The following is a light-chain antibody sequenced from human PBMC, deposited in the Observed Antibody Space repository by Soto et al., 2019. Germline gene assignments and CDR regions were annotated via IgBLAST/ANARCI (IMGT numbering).Light chain of an antibody. CDR2: DVS. V-gene: IGLV2-14*01. CDR1: SSDVVGYNY. Sequence: QSALTQPASVSGSPGQAITLSCTGTSSDVVGYNYVSWYQQYPGKAPKLLIYDVSNRPAWVSNRFSGSKSGNTASLSISGLQAEDEADYYCSSYASGSTYVLFGGGIQLTVL. J-gene: IGLJ3*02. CDR3: SSYASGSTYVL.